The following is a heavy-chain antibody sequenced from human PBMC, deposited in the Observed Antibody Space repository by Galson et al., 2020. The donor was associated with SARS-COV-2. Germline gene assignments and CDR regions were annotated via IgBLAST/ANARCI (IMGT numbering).Heavy chain of an antibody. Sequence: ASVKVSCKASGYTFTSYGISWVRQAPGQGLEWMGWISAYNGNTNYAQKLQGRVTMTTDTSTSTAYMELRSLRSDDTAVYYCARVGYCSGGSCYWNWFDPWGQGTLVTVSS. V-gene: IGHV1-18*01. D-gene: IGHD2-15*01. CDR1: GYTFTSYG. CDR2: ISAYNGNT. J-gene: IGHJ5*02. CDR3: ARVGYCSGGSCYWNWFDP.